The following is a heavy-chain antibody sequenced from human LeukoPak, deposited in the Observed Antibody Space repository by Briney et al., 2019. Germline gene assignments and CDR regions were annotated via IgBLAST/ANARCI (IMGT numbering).Heavy chain of an antibody. J-gene: IGHJ6*02. D-gene: IGHD3-22*01. CDR1: GFTFSSYW. Sequence: GGSLRLSCAASGFTFSSYWMSWVRQAPGKGLEWVANIKQDGSEKYYVDSVKGRFTISRDNAKNSLYLQMNSLRAEDTAVYYCARVGYYYDSSGYYYVYYYYGMDVWGQGTTVTVSS. CDR2: IKQDGSEK. V-gene: IGHV3-7*05. CDR3: ARVGYYYDSSGYYYVYYYYGMDV.